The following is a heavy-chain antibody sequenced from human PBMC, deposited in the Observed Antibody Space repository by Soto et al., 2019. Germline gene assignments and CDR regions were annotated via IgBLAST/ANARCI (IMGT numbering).Heavy chain of an antibody. CDR3: ARGVGAATIYYYYGMDV. V-gene: IGHV4-59*01. CDR1: GGSISSYY. CDR2: IYYSGST. D-gene: IGHD1-26*01. J-gene: IGHJ6*02. Sequence: LSLTCTVSGGSISSYYWSWIRQPPGKGLEWIGYIYYSGSTNYNPSLKSRVTISVDTSKNQFSLKLSSVTAADTAVYYCARGVGAATIYYYYGMDVWGQGTTVTVSS.